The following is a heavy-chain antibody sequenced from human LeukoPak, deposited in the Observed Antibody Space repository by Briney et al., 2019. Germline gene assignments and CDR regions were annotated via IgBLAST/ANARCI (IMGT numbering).Heavy chain of an antibody. J-gene: IGHJ4*02. CDR3: ARQLRGEAVAGHLQPFDY. V-gene: IGHV4-34*01. Sequence: PSETLSLTCAVYGGSFSGYYWSWIHQPPGKGLEWIGEINHSGSTNYNPSLKSRVTISVDTSKNQFSLKLSSVTAADTAVYFCARQLRGEAVAGHLQPFDYWGQGTLVTVSS. D-gene: IGHD6-19*01. CDR2: INHSGST. CDR1: GGSFSGYY.